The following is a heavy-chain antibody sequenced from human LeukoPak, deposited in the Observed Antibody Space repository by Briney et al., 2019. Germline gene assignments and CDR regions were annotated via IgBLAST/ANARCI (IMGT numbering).Heavy chain of an antibody. CDR2: ISAYNGNT. Sequence: ASVKVSCKASGYTFTSYGISWVRQAPGQGLEWMGWISAYNGNTNYAQKLQGRVTMTTDTSTSTAYMELRSLRSDDTAVYYCARDGFPRGPGGDAFDIWGQGTMVTVSS. CDR1: GYTFTSYG. J-gene: IGHJ3*02. CDR3: ARDGFPRGPGGDAFDI. V-gene: IGHV1-18*01. D-gene: IGHD3-10*01.